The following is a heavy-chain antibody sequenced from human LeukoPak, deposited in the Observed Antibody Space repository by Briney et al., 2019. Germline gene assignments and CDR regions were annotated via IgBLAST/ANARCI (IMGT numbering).Heavy chain of an antibody. V-gene: IGHV4-59*01. Sequence: SETLSLTCTVSGGSISSYYWSWIRQPPGKGLEWIGYIYYSGSTNYNPSLKSRATISVDTSKNQFSLKLSSVTAADTAVYYCARDSLYYDFWSGYYRNYYYYYGMDVWGQGTTVTVSS. CDR2: IYYSGST. CDR1: GGSISSYY. D-gene: IGHD3-3*01. CDR3: ARDSLYYDFWSGYYRNYYYYYGMDV. J-gene: IGHJ6*02.